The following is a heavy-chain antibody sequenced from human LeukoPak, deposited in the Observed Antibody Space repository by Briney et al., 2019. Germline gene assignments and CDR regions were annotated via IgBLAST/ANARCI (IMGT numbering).Heavy chain of an antibody. Sequence: GGSLRLSCAASGFTVSTNYISWVRQAPGKGLEWVSVIYSGGTTYYADSVKGRFTISRDNSKNTLYLQMSSLRAEDTAVYYCARDRGGSRSDCWGQGTLVTVSS. CDR2: IYSGGTT. D-gene: IGHD6-13*01. V-gene: IGHV3-66*01. CDR3: ARDRGGSRSDC. J-gene: IGHJ4*02. CDR1: GFTVSTNY.